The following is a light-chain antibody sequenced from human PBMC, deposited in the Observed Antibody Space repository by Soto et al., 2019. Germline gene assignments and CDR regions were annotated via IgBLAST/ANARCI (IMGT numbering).Light chain of an antibody. J-gene: IGKJ4*01. CDR3: QQYNNYSLT. Sequence: DIQMTQSPSTLSASVGDRVNITCRASQSISSWEAWYQQKPGKSPKLLIYDASSLESGVPSRFSGSGSGTEFTHTLRSLQPDDFATYACQQYNNYSLTFGGGTKVE. CDR1: QSISSW. CDR2: DAS. V-gene: IGKV1-5*01.